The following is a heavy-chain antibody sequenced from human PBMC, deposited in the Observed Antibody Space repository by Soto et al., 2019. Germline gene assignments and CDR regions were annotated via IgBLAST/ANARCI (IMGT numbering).Heavy chain of an antibody. CDR2: IYHSGST. J-gene: IGHJ3*02. Sequence: QLQLQESGSGLVKPSQTLSLTCDVSGGSISSGGYSWSWIRQPPGKGLEWIGYIYHSGSTYYNPSLKSRVTISVDRSKNQFSLKLSSVTAADTAVYYCARGNYDYVWGSYRDAFDIWGQGTMVTVSS. CDR3: ARGNYDYVWGSYRDAFDI. CDR1: GGSISSGGYS. D-gene: IGHD3-16*02. V-gene: IGHV4-30-2*01.